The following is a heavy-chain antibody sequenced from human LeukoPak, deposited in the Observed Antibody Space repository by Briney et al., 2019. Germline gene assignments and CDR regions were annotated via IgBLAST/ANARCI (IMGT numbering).Heavy chain of an antibody. CDR2: INTVGSTI. CDR3: AKGTIFGVVTRYYMDV. V-gene: IGHV3-48*01. D-gene: IGHD3-3*01. J-gene: IGHJ6*03. CDR1: DFSFRSYP. Sequence: GGSLRLSCTASDFSFRSYPMNWVRQAPGKGLEWLSYINTVGSTIYYADSVKGRFTISRDNSKNTLYLQMNSLRAEDTAVYYCAKGTIFGVVTRYYMDVWGKGTTVTVSS.